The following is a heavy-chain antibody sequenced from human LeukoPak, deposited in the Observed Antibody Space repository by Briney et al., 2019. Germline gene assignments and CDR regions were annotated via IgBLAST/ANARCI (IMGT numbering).Heavy chain of an antibody. D-gene: IGHD2-21*02. J-gene: IGHJ3*01. CDR1: GFTFSDYY. V-gene: IGHV3-11*01. CDR3: VRDQTARSINDAFDF. CDR2: ISTGGSTI. Sequence: NPGGSLRLSCAASGFTFSDYYMSWIRQAPGKGLEWISYISTGGSTIYYADPVKGRFAISRDNSKKSLYLQMDSLRAEDTAVYYCVRDQTARSINDAFDFWGQGTMVTVSS.